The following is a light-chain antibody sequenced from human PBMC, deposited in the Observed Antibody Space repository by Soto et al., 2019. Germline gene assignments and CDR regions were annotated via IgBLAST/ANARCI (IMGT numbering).Light chain of an antibody. CDR3: QQYGDSPLIT. CDR1: QSIGNY. CDR2: ATS. J-gene: IGKJ5*01. V-gene: IGKV3-11*01. Sequence: EIVWTQSPGTLSLSPGEGATLSCRSSQSIGNYLAWYQQKPGQAPRLLIYATSNRATGIPARFSGSGSGTDFTLTISSLEPEDFAVYYCQQYGDSPLITFGQGTRLEI.